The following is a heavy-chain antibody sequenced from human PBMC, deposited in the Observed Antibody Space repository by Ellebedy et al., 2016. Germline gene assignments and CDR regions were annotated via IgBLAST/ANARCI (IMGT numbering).Heavy chain of an antibody. CDR2: IYSDGST. CDR1: GFTVSSNY. V-gene: IGHV3-53*01. J-gene: IGHJ4*02. Sequence: GESLKISCVASGFTVSSNYMSWVRQAPGKGLEWVSVIYSDGSTYYADSVEGRFTISRDNSKNTLYLQMSSLRAEDTAVYYCARRLSGSSWFNWGQGTLVTVSS. CDR3: ARRLSGSSWFN. D-gene: IGHD6-13*01.